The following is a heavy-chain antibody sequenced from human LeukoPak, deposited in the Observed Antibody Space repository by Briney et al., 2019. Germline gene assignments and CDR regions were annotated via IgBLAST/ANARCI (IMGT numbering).Heavy chain of an antibody. J-gene: IGHJ4*02. CDR2: IKQDGSEK. CDR1: GFTFSSYW. CDR3: AKDTWNTAMGTVDY. V-gene: IGHV3-7*03. Sequence: PGGSLRLSCAASGFTFSSYWMSWVRQAPGKGLEWVANIKQDGSEKYYVDSVKGRFTISRDNARNSLYLQMNSLRAEDTALYYCAKDTWNTAMGTVDYWGQGTLVTVSS. D-gene: IGHD5-18*01.